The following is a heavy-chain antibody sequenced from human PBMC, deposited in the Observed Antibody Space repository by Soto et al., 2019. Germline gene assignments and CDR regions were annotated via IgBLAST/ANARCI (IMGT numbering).Heavy chain of an antibody. V-gene: IGHV3-49*03. CDR3: TRGFKPRGAIMITFGGVIVPDY. D-gene: IGHD3-16*02. Sequence: GGSLRLSCTASGFTFGDYAMSWFRQAPGKGLEWVGFIRSKAYGGTTEYAASVKGRFTISRDDSKSIAYLQMNSLKTEDTAVYYCTRGFKPRGAIMITFGGVIVPDYWGQGTLVTVSS. CDR1: GFTFGDYA. J-gene: IGHJ4*02. CDR2: IRSKAYGGTT.